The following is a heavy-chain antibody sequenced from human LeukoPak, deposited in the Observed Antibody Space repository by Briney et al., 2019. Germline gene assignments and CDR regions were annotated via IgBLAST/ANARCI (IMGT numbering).Heavy chain of an antibody. Sequence: ASGKVSCKASGYTFTGYYMHWVRQAPRQGLEWMGWINPNSGGTNYAQKFQGWVTMTRDTSISTAYMELSRLRSDDTAVYYCARTPGFGELAGLDYWGQGTLVTVSS. CDR3: ARTPGFGELAGLDY. J-gene: IGHJ4*02. CDR2: INPNSGGT. CDR1: GYTFTGYY. V-gene: IGHV1-2*04. D-gene: IGHD3-10*01.